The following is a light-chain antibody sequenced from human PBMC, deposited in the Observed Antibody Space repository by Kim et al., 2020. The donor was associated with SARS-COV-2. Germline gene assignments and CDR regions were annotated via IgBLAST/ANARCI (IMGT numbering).Light chain of an antibody. CDR2: GNR. CDR1: MPNIGAGYD. V-gene: IGLV1-40*01. Sequence: ISCSGSMPNIGAGYDVPGYQHLPGTAPTLLIYGNRNRPSGVPDRFSGSKSGTSASLAITGLQAEDEADYYCQSYDSSLSGYVFGTGTKVTVL. J-gene: IGLJ1*01. CDR3: QSYDSSLSGYV.